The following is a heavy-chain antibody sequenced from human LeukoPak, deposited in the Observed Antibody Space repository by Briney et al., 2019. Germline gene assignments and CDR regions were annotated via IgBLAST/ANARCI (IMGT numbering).Heavy chain of an antibody. CDR1: GYIFTGYY. D-gene: IGHD2-15*01. V-gene: IGHV1-2*02. Sequence: GASVKVSCKASGYIFTGYYMHWVRQAPGQGLEWMGWINPNSGDTNYAQKFQGRVTMTRDTSISTAYMELSRLRSDDTAVYYCARDPLGYCSGGSCYYNWFDPWGQGTLVIVSS. CDR3: ARDPLGYCSGGSCYYNWFDP. CDR2: INPNSGDT. J-gene: IGHJ5*02.